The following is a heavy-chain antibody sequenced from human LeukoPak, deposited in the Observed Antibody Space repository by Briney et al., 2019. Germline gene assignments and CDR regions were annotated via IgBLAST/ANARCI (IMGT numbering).Heavy chain of an antibody. J-gene: IGHJ4*02. CDR2: IGSDNKP. Sequence: GGSLRLSCEASGFTFSAYAMTWVRQAPGKGLEWVSSIGSDNKPHYSESVKGRFTISRDNAKNSLYLQMNSLRAEDTALYYCARGGPPLTAYCSGGSCYFDYWGQGTLVTVSS. D-gene: IGHD2-15*01. CDR3: ARGGPPLTAYCSGGSCYFDY. CDR1: GFTFSAYA. V-gene: IGHV3-69-1*01.